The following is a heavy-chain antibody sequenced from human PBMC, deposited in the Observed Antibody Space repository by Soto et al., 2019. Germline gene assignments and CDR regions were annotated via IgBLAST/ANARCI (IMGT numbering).Heavy chain of an antibody. J-gene: IGHJ4*02. CDR3: ARAVAVPADFDY. V-gene: IGHV1-3*05. CDR2: INAGNGNT. Sequence: QVQLVHSGAEEKKPGASVKVSCKASGYTFTGYAMHWVRQAPGQRLEWMGWINAGNGNTKYSQKFQARVTITRDTSASTAYMELSSLRSEDTAVYYCARAVAVPADFDYWGQGTLVTVSS. CDR1: GYTFTGYA. D-gene: IGHD6-19*01.